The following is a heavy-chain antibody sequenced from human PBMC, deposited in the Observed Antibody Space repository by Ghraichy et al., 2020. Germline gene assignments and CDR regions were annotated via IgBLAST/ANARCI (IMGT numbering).Heavy chain of an antibody. D-gene: IGHD3-22*01. CDR1: GFTFSDYW. J-gene: IGHJ6*02. CDR3: ARVTYYYDSSGSKYCFGMDV. Sequence: GSQRLSCAASGFTFSDYWMSWVRQAPGKGLEWVANIKQDGSERYYVGSVKGRFTFSRDNAENSLYLQMNSLRVEDTAVYYCARVTYYYDSSGSKYCFGMDVWGQGTTVTVSS. CDR2: IKQDGSER. V-gene: IGHV3-7*01.